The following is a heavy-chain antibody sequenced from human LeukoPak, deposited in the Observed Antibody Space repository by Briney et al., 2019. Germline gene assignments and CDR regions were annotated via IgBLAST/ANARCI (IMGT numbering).Heavy chain of an antibody. Sequence: HSGGSLRLSCEASGFTFSRSDMIWVRQAPGKGLEWVSIISASGDSTFYADSVQGRFTISRDNSKSTLCLQMNSLRAEDTAVYYCAKQLGYCSDGSCYFPYWGQGTLVTVSS. CDR1: GFTFSRSD. CDR2: ISASGDST. CDR3: AKQLGYCSDGSCYFPY. D-gene: IGHD2-15*01. V-gene: IGHV3-23*01. J-gene: IGHJ4*02.